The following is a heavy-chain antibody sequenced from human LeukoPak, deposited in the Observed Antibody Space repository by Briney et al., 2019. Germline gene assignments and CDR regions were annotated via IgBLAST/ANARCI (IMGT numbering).Heavy chain of an antibody. D-gene: IGHD6-13*01. CDR3: ARSWWLAAAGFDY. J-gene: IGHJ4*02. CDR1: GFTFSSYD. CDR2: IGALGDT. V-gene: IGHV3-13*01. Sequence: GGSLRLSCAASGFTFSSYDMHWVRQATGKGLEWVSAIGALGDTYYPCSVNARFTIPRENAKDSLYLQMSSLRAGDTAVYYCARSWWLAAAGFDYWGQGTLVTVSS.